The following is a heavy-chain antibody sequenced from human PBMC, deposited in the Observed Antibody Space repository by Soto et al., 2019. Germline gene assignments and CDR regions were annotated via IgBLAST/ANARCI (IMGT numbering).Heavy chain of an antibody. CDR2: IIPILGIA. CDR3: ARELVATGHYYYGMDV. Sequence: QVQLVQSGAEVKKPGSSVKVSCKASGGTFSSYTISWVRQAPGQGLEWMGRIIPILGIANYAQKFQGRVTITAEKSTSTAYMELSSLRSEDTAVYYCARELVATGHYYYGMDVWGQGTTVTVSS. J-gene: IGHJ6*02. D-gene: IGHD5-12*01. V-gene: IGHV1-69*08. CDR1: GGTFSSYT.